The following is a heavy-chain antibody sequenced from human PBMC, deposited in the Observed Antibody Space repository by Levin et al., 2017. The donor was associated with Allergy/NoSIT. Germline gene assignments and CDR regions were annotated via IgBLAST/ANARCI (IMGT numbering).Heavy chain of an antibody. CDR1: GFTFSNSD. D-gene: IGHD3-16*01. CDR2: ISAGGTRI. J-gene: IGHJ4*02. V-gene: IGHV3-48*01. Sequence: GESLKISCEASGFTFSNSDMNWVRQTPGEGLEWLSFISAGGTRILYADSVKGRFTVSRDNAKSSLYLQMNSLRADDTAVYYCTRDPGGDADFDYWGQGTLVTVSS. CDR3: TRDPGGDADFDY.